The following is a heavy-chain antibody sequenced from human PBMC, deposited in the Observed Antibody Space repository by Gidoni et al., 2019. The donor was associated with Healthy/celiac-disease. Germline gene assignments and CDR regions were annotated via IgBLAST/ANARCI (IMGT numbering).Heavy chain of an antibody. Sequence: QLQLQESGPGLVKPSETLSLTCTFSGGSISSSSYYWGWIRQPPGKGLEWIGSIYYSGSTYYNPSLKSRVTISVDTSKNQFSLKLSSVTAADTAVYYCARDPIAAAGNDYWGQGTLVTVSS. J-gene: IGHJ4*02. CDR2: IYYSGST. D-gene: IGHD6-13*01. V-gene: IGHV4-39*07. CDR1: GGSISSSSYY. CDR3: ARDPIAAAGNDY.